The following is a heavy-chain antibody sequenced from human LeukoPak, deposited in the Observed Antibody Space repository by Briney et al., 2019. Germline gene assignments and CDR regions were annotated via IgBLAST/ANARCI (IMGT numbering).Heavy chain of an antibody. CDR3: AKDRGSCSSTSCYYFDS. CDR2: ISYDGSNK. CDR1: GFTFSNYG. Sequence: PGGSLRLSCAASGFTFSNYGMHWVRQAPGKGLEWVAVISYDGSNKYYADSVKGRFTISRDNSKNTLYLQMNSLRAEDTAVYYGAKDRGSCSSTSCYYFDSWGQGTLVTVSS. D-gene: IGHD2-2*01. V-gene: IGHV3-30*18. J-gene: IGHJ4*02.